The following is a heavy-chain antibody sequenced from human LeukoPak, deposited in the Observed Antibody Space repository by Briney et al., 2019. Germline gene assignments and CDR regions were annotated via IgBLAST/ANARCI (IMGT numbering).Heavy chain of an antibody. CDR3: ARDHVGWFDP. J-gene: IGHJ5*02. CDR1: GGSISSSSYY. Sequence: SETLSLTCTVSGGSISSSSYYWSWIRQPPGKGLEWIGYIYYSGSTNYNPSLKSRVTISVDTSKNQFSLKLSSVTAADTAVYYCARDHVGWFDPWGQGTLVTVSS. CDR2: IYYSGST. V-gene: IGHV4-61*01.